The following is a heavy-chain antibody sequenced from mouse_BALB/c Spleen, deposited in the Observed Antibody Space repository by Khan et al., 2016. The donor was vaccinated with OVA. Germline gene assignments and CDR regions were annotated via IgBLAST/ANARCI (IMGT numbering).Heavy chain of an antibody. Sequence: VQLQQSGTELVRPGASVKLSCKASGYTFTNYWINWVKQRPGQGLEWIGNIYPSDTYTNYHQKFNDKATLTVDKSSSTAYMQLSSPTSEGSAVYYCTREGFDGSSFAYWGQGTLVTVSA. J-gene: IGHJ3*01. CDR1: GYTFTNYW. D-gene: IGHD2-3*01. CDR2: IYPSDTYT. CDR3: TREGFDGSSFAY. V-gene: IGHV1-69*02.